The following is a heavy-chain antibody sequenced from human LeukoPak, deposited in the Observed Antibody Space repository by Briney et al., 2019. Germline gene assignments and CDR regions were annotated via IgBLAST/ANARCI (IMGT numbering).Heavy chain of an antibody. CDR1: GFSFSIYW. D-gene: IGHD1-1*01. J-gene: IGHJ4*02. CDR2: IKEDGSDK. Sequence: GGSLRLSCAASGFSFSIYWMTWVRQIPGEGLEWMANIKEDGSDKYYGDSVKGRFTISRYNAKNSVYLQMNSLRAEDTAVYYCGRGFSGTTDQWGQGTLVTVSS. CDR3: GRGFSGTTDQ. V-gene: IGHV3-7*05.